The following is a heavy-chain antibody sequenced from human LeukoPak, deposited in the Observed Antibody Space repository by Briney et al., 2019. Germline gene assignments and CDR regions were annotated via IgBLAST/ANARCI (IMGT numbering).Heavy chain of an antibody. Sequence: AXVKVSCKASGYTFTSYYMHWVRQAPGQGLEGMGIINPSGGSKNYAQKIQGRVTITRDTTKNTVYMEMSSLRSEDTAVYYCTKSLGGYYAFDYWGQGTLVTVSS. D-gene: IGHD3-22*01. CDR3: TKSLGGYYAFDY. CDR1: GYTFTSYY. J-gene: IGHJ4*02. CDR2: INPSGGSK. V-gene: IGHV1-46*01.